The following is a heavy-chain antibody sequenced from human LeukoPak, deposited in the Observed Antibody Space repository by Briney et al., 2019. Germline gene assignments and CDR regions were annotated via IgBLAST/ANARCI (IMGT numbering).Heavy chain of an antibody. CDR2: ISYDGSNK. CDR1: GFTFSSYA. D-gene: IGHD3-16*01. J-gene: IGHJ4*02. CDR3: ARDPNYDYVWGSQDY. V-gene: IGHV3-30*01. Sequence: GGSLRLSCAASGFTFSSYAMHWVRQAPGKGLEGGAVISYDGSNKYYADSVKGRFTISRDNYKNTLYLQMNSLRAEDTAVYYCARDPNYDYVWGSQDYWGQGTLVTVSS.